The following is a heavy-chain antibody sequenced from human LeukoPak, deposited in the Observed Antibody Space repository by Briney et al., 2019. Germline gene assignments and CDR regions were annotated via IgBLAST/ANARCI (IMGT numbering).Heavy chain of an antibody. J-gene: IGHJ3*02. CDR3: AKAWRAYGDYHTFDI. Sequence: PGGSLRLSCVASGFTFSSYGMHWVRQAPGKGPEWVAVILYDGSNKYNADSVKGRFTISRDTSKNTLYLQMSSLRPEDTAVYYCAKAWRAYGDYHTFDIWGQGTMVTVSS. CDR2: ILYDGSNK. D-gene: IGHD4-17*01. CDR1: GFTFSSYG. V-gene: IGHV3-30*18.